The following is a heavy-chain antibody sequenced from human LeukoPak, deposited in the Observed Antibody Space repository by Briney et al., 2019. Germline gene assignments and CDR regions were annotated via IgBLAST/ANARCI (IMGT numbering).Heavy chain of an antibody. Sequence: PSETLSLTCTVSGGSISSHYWSWIRQPPGKGLEWIGHIYYSGSTNYNPSLKSRVTISVDTSKNQFSLKLSSVTAADTAVYYCAREGSSSSGTSPLAYWGQGTLVTVSS. CDR2: IYYSGST. D-gene: IGHD3-22*01. CDR3: AREGSSSSGTSPLAY. V-gene: IGHV4-59*11. J-gene: IGHJ4*02. CDR1: GGSISSHY.